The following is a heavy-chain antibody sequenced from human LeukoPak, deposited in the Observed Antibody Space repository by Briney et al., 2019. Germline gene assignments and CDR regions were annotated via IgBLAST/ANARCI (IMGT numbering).Heavy chain of an antibody. J-gene: IGHJ5*02. CDR3: AKDDRQHRPRWFDP. V-gene: IGHV3-30*02. CDR2: IRYDGNNK. D-gene: IGHD5-18*01. CDR1: GFTFSSYG. Sequence: PGGSLRLSCAASGFTFSSYGMHWVRQSPGKGLEWVAFIRYDGNNKYYANSVKGRFTISRDTSKNTLYLQMNGLRAEDTAVYYCAKDDRQHRPRWFDPWGQGTLVTVSS.